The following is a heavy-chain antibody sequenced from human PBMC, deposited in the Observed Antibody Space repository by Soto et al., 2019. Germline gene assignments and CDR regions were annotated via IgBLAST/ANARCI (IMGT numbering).Heavy chain of an antibody. Sequence: GGSLRLSCAASGFTFSSYGMHWVRQAPGKGLEWVAVISYDGGNKYYADSVKGRFTISGDNSKNTLYLQMNSLRAEDTAVYYCAKDITIFNYYYYYGMDVWGQGTTVTVSS. CDR3: AKDITIFNYYYYYGMDV. D-gene: IGHD3-3*01. CDR2: ISYDGGNK. V-gene: IGHV3-30*18. J-gene: IGHJ6*02. CDR1: GFTFSSYG.